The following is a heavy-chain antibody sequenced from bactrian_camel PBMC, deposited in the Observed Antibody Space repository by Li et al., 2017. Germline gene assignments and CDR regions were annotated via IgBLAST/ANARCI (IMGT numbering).Heavy chain of an antibody. J-gene: IGHJ4*01. CDR3: AAREGIDAEESIYNF. Sequence: QLVESGGGLVQPGGSLRLSCAASGFTFNRYWMHWVRQAPGKGLEWVSGINSAGDSTIHADYVKGRFTISRDNAKNTVYLQMNSLKPEDTAVYYCAAREGIDAEESIYNFWGQGTQVTVS. D-gene: IGHD1*01. V-gene: IGHV3S25*01. CDR1: GFTFNRYW. CDR2: INSAGDST.